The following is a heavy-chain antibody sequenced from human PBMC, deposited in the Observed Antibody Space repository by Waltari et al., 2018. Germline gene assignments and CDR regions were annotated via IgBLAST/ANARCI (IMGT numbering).Heavy chain of an antibody. V-gene: IGHV3-23*01. CDR2: ISADGGST. Sequence: EVQLLESGGGLVHPGGSLRLSCEGSGFPFRRYAMKWVRQAPGKGLEWVSTISADGGSTYYADSVRGRFAISRDNSKHTLYVQMNSLRAEDTAVYYCARKMRLTLTTQFDFWGQGTLVTVSS. CDR3: ARKMRLTLTTQFDF. D-gene: IGHD4-4*01. J-gene: IGHJ4*02. CDR1: GFPFRRYA.